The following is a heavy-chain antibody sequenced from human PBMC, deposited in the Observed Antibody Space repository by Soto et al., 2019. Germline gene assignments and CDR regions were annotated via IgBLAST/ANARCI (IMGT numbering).Heavy chain of an antibody. V-gene: IGHV1-69*13. CDR2: INPIFGTA. J-gene: IGHJ4*02. D-gene: IGHD2-15*01. CDR3: ARDYGHGCSGGNCYLYF. CDR1: GGTFSIYT. Sequence: SALKVSCKTSGGTFSIYTNNWVRQAPVQGLEWMGWINPIFGTANYAQKFQGRVTITADESTSTAHMELSSLSADDTAVYYCARDYGHGCSGGNCYLYFWGQAALVKVS.